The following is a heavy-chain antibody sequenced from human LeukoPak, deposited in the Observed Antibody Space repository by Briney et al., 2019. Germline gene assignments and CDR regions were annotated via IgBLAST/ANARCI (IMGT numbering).Heavy chain of an antibody. V-gene: IGHV3-21*01. CDR1: GFSFSTYG. D-gene: IGHD6-13*01. CDR3: ARGTAAAGYWFDP. Sequence: GGSLRLSCVASGFSFSTYGMTWVRQAPGKGLEWVSSISSSSYIYYADSVKGRFTISRDNAKNSLYLQMNSLRAEDTAVYYCARGTAAAGYWFDPWGQGTLVTVSS. J-gene: IGHJ5*02. CDR2: ISSSSYI.